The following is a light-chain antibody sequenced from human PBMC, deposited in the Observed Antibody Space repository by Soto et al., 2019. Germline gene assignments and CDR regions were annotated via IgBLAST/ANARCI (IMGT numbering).Light chain of an antibody. CDR2: DVS. CDR3: SSYTSSSTL. V-gene: IGLV2-14*01. Sequence: QSALTQPASVSGSPGQSITISCTGTSSDVSGYNYVSWYQQHPGKAPKLMIYDVSNRPLGVSNRFSGSKSGNTASLTISGLQAEDEADYYCSSYTSSSTLFGGGTKLTVL. J-gene: IGLJ2*01. CDR1: SSDVSGYNY.